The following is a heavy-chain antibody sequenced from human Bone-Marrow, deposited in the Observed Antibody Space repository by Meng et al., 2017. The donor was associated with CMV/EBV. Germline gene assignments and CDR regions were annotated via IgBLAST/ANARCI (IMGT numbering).Heavy chain of an antibody. CDR3: ADSNRGLYYYGMDV. V-gene: IGHV3-21*01. D-gene: IGHD2/OR15-2a*01. CDR1: GFTVSSNY. J-gene: IGHJ6*02. CDR2: ISSSSSYI. Sequence: GESLKISCAASGFTVSSNYMSWVRQAPGKGLEWVSSISSSSSYIYYADSVKGRFTISRDNAKNSLYLQMNSLRAEDTAVYYCADSNRGLYYYGMDVWGQGTTVTVSS.